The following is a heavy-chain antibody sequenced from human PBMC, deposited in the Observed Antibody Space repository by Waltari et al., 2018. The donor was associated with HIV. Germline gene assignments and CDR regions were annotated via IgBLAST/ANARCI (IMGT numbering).Heavy chain of an antibody. CDR3: AKDLFVFWNGGYYYYGMDV. V-gene: IGHV3-30*18. D-gene: IGHD1-1*01. CDR2: IAYDGSNK. Sequence: QVQLVESGGGVVQPGRSLRLSCAASGFTFSSYGIHWVRQAPGKGLVWVAVIAYDGSNKYYADSVKCRFTISRDNSKNTLYLQMNSLRAEDTAVYYCAKDLFVFWNGGYYYYGMDVWGQGTTVTVSS. J-gene: IGHJ6*02. CDR1: GFTFSSYG.